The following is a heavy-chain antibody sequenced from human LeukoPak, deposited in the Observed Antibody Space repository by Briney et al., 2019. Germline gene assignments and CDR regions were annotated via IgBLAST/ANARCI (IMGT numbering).Heavy chain of an antibody. Sequence: ASMKVSCKASGYTFTGYYIHWVRQAPGQGLEWMGWMNPNSGGTNYAQKFQGRVTMTRDTSISTAYMELSRPRSDDTAVYYCARQVTTGGFDYWGQGTLVTVSS. J-gene: IGHJ4*02. CDR1: GYTFTGYY. CDR2: MNPNSGGT. D-gene: IGHD1-14*01. CDR3: ARQVTTGGFDY. V-gene: IGHV1-2*02.